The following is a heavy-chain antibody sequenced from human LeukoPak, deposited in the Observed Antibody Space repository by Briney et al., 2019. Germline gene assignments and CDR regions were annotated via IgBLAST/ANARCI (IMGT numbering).Heavy chain of an antibody. J-gene: IGHJ4*02. CDR1: GGSFSGYY. V-gene: IGHV4-34*01. Sequence: SETLSLTGAVYGGSFSGYYWSWIRQPPGKGLEWIGEINHSGSTNYNPSLKSRVTISVDTSKNQFSLKLSSVTAADTAVYYCARGGKSGYSYGPLARSLDYWGQGTLVTVSS. D-gene: IGHD5-18*01. CDR2: INHSGST. CDR3: ARGGKSGYSYGPLARSLDY.